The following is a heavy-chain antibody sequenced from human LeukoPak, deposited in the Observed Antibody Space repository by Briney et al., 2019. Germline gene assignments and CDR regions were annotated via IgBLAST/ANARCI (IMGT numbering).Heavy chain of an antibody. CDR3: ARDQDCSTTSCYGPLDY. V-gene: IGHV3-30*04. Sequence: GGSLRLSCAASGFTFSSYAMHWVRQAPGKGLEWVAVISYDGSNKYYADSVKGRFTISRDNSKNTLYLQMNSLRAEDTAVYYCARDQDCSTTSCYGPLDYWGQGTLVRVSS. J-gene: IGHJ4*02. D-gene: IGHD2-2*01. CDR2: ISYDGSNK. CDR1: GFTFSSYA.